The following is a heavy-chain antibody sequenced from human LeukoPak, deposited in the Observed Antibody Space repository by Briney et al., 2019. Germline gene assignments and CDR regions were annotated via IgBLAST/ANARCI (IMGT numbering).Heavy chain of an antibody. Sequence: SETLSLTCTVSGGSISSYYWSWIRQPPGKGLEWIGYIYYSGSTNYNPSLKSRVTISVDTSKNQFSLKLSSVTAADTAVYYCARGYSSGWPPYYYYYYMDVWGKGTTVTVSS. J-gene: IGHJ6*03. CDR1: GGSISSYY. V-gene: IGHV4-59*01. D-gene: IGHD6-19*01. CDR2: IYYSGST. CDR3: ARGYSSGWPPYYYYYYMDV.